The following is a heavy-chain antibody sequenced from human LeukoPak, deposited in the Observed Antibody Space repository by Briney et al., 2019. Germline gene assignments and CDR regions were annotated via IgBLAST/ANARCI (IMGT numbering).Heavy chain of an antibody. Sequence: GGSLRLSCEASGFTFSSYAMSWVRQAPGKGLEWVSAITDSGGATNYAGSVRGRFTISRDNSKSTLSLQMNSLRVEDTAVYYCARLSIPNRDYFDSWGRGTLVTVSS. CDR2: ITDSGGAT. D-gene: IGHD2/OR15-2a*01. J-gene: IGHJ4*02. CDR1: GFTFSSYA. V-gene: IGHV3-23*01. CDR3: ARLSIPNRDYFDS.